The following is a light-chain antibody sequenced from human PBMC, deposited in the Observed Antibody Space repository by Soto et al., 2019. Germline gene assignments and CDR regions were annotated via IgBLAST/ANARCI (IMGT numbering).Light chain of an antibody. V-gene: IGLV2-14*01. Sequence: QSVLTQPASVSGSPGQSITISCTGTSSEVGGYNYVSWYQQHPGKAPKLMIYDVSNRPSGVSNRFSGSKSGNTASLTISGLQAEDEADYYCSSYTSSSTLPYVFGTGTKVTVL. J-gene: IGLJ1*01. CDR2: DVS. CDR3: SSYTSSSTLPYV. CDR1: SSEVGGYNY.